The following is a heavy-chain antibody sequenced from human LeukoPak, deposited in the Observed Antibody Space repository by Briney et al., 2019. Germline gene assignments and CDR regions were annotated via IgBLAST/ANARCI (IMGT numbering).Heavy chain of an antibody. CDR1: GGSFSGYY. CDR2: INHSGST. V-gene: IGHV4-34*01. D-gene: IGHD6-19*01. J-gene: IGHJ4*02. Sequence: SETLSLTCAVYGGSFSGYYWSWIRQPPGKGLEWIGEINHSGSTNYNPSLKSRVTISVDTSKNQFSLKLSSVTAADTAVYYCARMAVDSFDWGQGTLVTVSS. CDR3: ARMAVDSFD.